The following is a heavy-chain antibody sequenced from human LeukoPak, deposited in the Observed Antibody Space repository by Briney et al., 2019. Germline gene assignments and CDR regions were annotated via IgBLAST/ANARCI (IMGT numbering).Heavy chain of an antibody. Sequence: SETLSLTCTVSGASISSYYWSWIRQPPGKGLEWIGYIYYSGIINYNPSLKSRVTMSVDTSKNQFSLKLSSVTAADTAVYYCVGETTVTTIPWGQGTLVTVSS. CDR2: IYYSGII. CDR3: VGETTVTTIP. V-gene: IGHV4-59*08. D-gene: IGHD4-17*01. J-gene: IGHJ5*02. CDR1: GASISSYY.